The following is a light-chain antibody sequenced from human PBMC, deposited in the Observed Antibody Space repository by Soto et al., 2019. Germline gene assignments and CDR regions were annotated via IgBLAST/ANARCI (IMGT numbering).Light chain of an antibody. CDR2: EVS. CDR1: SSDVGGYNY. Sequence: QSVLTQPPSASGSPGQSVTISCTGTSSDVGGYNYVSWYQQHPGKAPKLMIFEVSRRSSGVPDRFSGSKSGNTAPLTVSGLQAEDEADYYRSSYAGSNNLGVFGTGTKVTVL. J-gene: IGLJ1*01. V-gene: IGLV2-8*01. CDR3: SSYAGSNNLGV.